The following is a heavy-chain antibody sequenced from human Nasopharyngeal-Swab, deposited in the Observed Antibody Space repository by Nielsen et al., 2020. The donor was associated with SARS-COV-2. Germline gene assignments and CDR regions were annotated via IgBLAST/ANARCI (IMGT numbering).Heavy chain of an antibody. V-gene: IGHV1-69*06. J-gene: IGHJ4*02. D-gene: IGHD2-15*01. Sequence: SVKVSCKASGGTFSSYAISWVRQAPGQGLEWVGGIIPIFGTANYAQKFQGRVTITADKSTSTAYMELSSLRSEDTAVYYCARGGSTSCYRGYCSGGSAPGFDYWGQGTLVTVSS. CDR3: ARGGSTSCYRGYCSGGSAPGFDY. CDR2: IIPIFGTA. CDR1: GGTFSSYA.